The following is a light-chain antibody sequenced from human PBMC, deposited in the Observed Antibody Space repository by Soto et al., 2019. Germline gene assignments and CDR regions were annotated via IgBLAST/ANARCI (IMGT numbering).Light chain of an antibody. V-gene: IGKV3-20*01. Sequence: EVVLTQSPGTLYLSPGERATLSCRASQSLSSSYLAWYQQKPGQAPKLLIYGASSRATGIPDRFSGSGSGTDFTLTISRLEPEACAVYYCQQYGSSPPWTFGQGTKVEIK. CDR3: QQYGSSPPWT. J-gene: IGKJ1*01. CDR2: GAS. CDR1: QSLSSSY.